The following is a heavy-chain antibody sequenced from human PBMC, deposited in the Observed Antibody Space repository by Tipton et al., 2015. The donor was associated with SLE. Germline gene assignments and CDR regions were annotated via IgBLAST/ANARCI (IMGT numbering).Heavy chain of an antibody. CDR1: GYTFTSYA. V-gene: IGHV1-18*01. CDR3: AIAVAGTLFFDY. Sequence: QLVQSGAEIKKPGASVKVSCKASGYTFTSYAISWVRQAPGQGLEWMGWINPYTGNTDYAQKVQGRVTMTTDTSRSTAYLDLRSLRPDDTAVYYCAIAVAGTLFFDYWGQGALVTVSS. CDR2: INPYTGNT. J-gene: IGHJ4*02. D-gene: IGHD6-19*01.